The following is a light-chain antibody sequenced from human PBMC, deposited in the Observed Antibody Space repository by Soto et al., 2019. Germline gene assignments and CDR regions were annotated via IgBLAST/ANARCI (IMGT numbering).Light chain of an antibody. Sequence: DIQMTQSPASLSVSVGDRVTITCRASQSINNYLNWYLQRPGQAPKLLIRSASTLQRGVQSRFSGSGSRTEFTLTIADLQPDDFGTYYCKQSLTMPITFGHGTRLEI. V-gene: IGKV1-39*01. J-gene: IGKJ5*01. CDR1: QSINNY. CDR2: SAS. CDR3: KQSLTMPIT.